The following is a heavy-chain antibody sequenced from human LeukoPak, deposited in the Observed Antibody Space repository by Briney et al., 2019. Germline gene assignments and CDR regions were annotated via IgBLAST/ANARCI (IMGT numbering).Heavy chain of an antibody. CDR1: GFTFSSYE. J-gene: IGHJ3*02. V-gene: IGHV3-48*03. CDR2: ISSSGSTI. CDR3: ARSYVVVTAIDAFDI. Sequence: SGGSLRLSCAASGFTFSSYEMNWVRQAPGKGLEWVSYISSSGSTIYYADSVKGRFTISRDNAKNLLYLQMNSLRAEDTAVYYCARSYVVVTAIDAFDIWGQGTMVTVSS. D-gene: IGHD2-21*02.